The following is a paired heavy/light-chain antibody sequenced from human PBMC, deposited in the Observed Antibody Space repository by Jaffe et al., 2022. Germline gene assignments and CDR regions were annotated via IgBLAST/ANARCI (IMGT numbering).Light chain of an antibody. CDR1: QSVLYSSNNKNY. Sequence: DIVMTQSPDSLAVSLGERATINCKSSQSVLYSSNNKNYLAWYQQKPGQPPKLLIYWASTRESGVPDRFSGSGSGTDFTLTISSLQAEDVAVYYCQQYYSTLPLTFGGGTKVEIK. CDR3: QQYYSTLPLT. CDR2: WAS. J-gene: IGKJ4*01. V-gene: IGKV4-1*01.
Heavy chain of an antibody. V-gene: IGHV1-69*01. CDR2: IIPIFGTA. CDR3: ARALDMTTVTSGIDVYYYYYYMDV. Sequence: QVQLVQSGAEVKKPGSSVKVSCKASGGTFSSYAISWVRQAPGQGLEWMGGIIPIFGTANYAQKFQGRVTITADESTSTAYMELSSLRSEDTAVYYCARALDMTTVTSGIDVYYYYYYMDVWGKGTTVTVSS. D-gene: IGHD4-17*01. J-gene: IGHJ6*03. CDR1: GGTFSSYA.